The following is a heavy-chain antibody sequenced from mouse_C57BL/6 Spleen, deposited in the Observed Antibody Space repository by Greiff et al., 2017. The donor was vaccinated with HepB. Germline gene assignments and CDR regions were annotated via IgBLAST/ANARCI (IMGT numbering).Heavy chain of an antibody. CDR2: ISYDGSN. V-gene: IGHV3-6*01. CDR3: AGDRADYDYDGYYFDY. D-gene: IGHD2-4*01. CDR1: GYSITSGYY. Sequence: EVQVVESGPGLVKPSQSLSLTCSVTGYSITSGYYWNWIRQFPGNKLEWMGYISYDGSNNYNPSLKNRISITRDTSKNQFFLKLNSVTTEDTATYYCAGDRADYDYDGYYFDYWGQGTTLTVSS. J-gene: IGHJ2*01.